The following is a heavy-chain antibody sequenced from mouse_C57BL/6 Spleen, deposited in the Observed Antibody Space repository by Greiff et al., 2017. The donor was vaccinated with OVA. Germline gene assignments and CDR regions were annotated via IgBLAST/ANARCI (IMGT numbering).Heavy chain of an antibody. Sequence: EVQLQESGGGLVKPGGSLKLSCAASGFTFSSYAMSWVRQTPEKRLEWVATISDGGSYTYSPDNVKGRFTISRDNAKNNLYLQMSHLKSEDTAMYYCARYGSSHWYVDVGGTGTTVTVSS. CDR1: GFTFSSYA. D-gene: IGHD1-1*01. CDR3: ARYGSSHWYVDV. V-gene: IGHV5-4*01. J-gene: IGHJ1*03. CDR2: ISDGGSYT.